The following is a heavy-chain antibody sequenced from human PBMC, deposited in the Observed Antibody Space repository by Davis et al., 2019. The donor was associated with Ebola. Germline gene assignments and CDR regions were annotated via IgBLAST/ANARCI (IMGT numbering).Heavy chain of an antibody. V-gene: IGHV1-2*06. D-gene: IGHD3-10*01. CDR3: ARVGSSSWFDP. CDR2: INPNSGGT. Sequence: AASVKVSCKASGYTFTSYDINWVRQATGQGLEWMGRINPNSGGTNYAQKFQGRVTMTRDTSISTAYMELSRLRSDDTAVYYCARVGSSSWFDPWGQGTLVTVSS. CDR1: GYTFTSYD. J-gene: IGHJ5*02.